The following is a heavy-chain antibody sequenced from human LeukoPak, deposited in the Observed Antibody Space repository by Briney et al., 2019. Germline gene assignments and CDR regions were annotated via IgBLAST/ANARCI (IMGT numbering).Heavy chain of an antibody. D-gene: IGHD2-15*01. CDR3: AGEGVVVLEDPYYFDY. J-gene: IGHJ4*02. CDR1: GFTFSSYA. V-gene: IGHV3-7*01. Sequence: GGSLRLSCAASGFTFSSYAMSWVRQAPGKGLEWVANIKQDGSEKYYVDSVKGRFTISRDNAKNSLYLQMNSLRAEDTAVYYCAGEGVVVLEDPYYFDYWGQGTLVTVSS. CDR2: IKQDGSEK.